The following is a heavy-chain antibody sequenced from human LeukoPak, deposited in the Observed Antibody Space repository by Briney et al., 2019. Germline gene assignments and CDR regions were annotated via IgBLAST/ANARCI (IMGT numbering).Heavy chain of an antibody. J-gene: IGHJ6*03. CDR3: ARTSSGWTSYYYYYYMDV. Sequence: SETLSLTCTVSGYSISSGYYWGWIRQPPGKGLEWIGSIYHSGSTYYNPSLKSRVTISVDTSKNQFSLKLSSVTAADTAVYYCARTSSGWTSYYYYYYMDVWGKGTTVTISS. CDR2: IYHSGST. V-gene: IGHV4-38-2*02. CDR1: GYSISSGYY. D-gene: IGHD6-19*01.